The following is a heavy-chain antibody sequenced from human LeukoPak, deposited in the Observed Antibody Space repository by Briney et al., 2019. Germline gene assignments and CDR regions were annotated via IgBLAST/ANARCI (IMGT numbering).Heavy chain of an antibody. CDR3: ARGGGSYEGPDY. CDR2: IIPIFGTA. D-gene: IGHD1-26*01. V-gene: IGHV1-69*05. J-gene: IGHJ4*02. Sequence: SVKVSCKASGGTFSSYAISWVRQAPGQGLEWMGGIIPIFGTANYAQKFQGRVTITRNTSISTAYMELSSLRSEDTAVYYCARGGGSYEGPDYWGQGTLVTVSS. CDR1: GGTFSSYA.